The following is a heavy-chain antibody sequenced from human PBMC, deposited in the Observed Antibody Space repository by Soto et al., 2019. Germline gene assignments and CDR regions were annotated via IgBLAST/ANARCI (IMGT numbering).Heavy chain of an antibody. CDR2: IYYSGST. Sequence: SPTLSLPCTVSGGSISSYYWSWIRQPPGKGLEWIGYIYYSGSTNYNPSLKSRVTISVDTSKNQFSLKLSSVTAADTAVYYCARGDRLELQNNWFDPWGQGTLVTVSS. J-gene: IGHJ5*02. D-gene: IGHD1-7*01. CDR3: ARGDRLELQNNWFDP. V-gene: IGHV4-59*08. CDR1: GGSISSYY.